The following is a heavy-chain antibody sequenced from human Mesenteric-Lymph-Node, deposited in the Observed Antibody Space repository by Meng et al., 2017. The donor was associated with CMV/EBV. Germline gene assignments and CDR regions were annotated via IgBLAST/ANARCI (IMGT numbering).Heavy chain of an antibody. CDR2: IGTAGDT. J-gene: IGHJ4*02. CDR3: VREIASRI. V-gene: IGHV3-13*01. D-gene: IGHD2-21*01. CDR1: GFTFSSYD. Sequence: GGSLRLSCAASGFTFSSYDMHWVRQATGKGLEWVSAIGTAGDTYYPGSVKGRFTISRDNAKNSLFLEMNSLRVEDTAVYYCVREIASRIWGQGTLVTVSS.